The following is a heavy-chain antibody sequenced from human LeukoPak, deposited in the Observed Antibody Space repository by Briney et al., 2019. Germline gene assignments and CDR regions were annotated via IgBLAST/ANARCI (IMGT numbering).Heavy chain of an antibody. J-gene: IGHJ4*02. V-gene: IGHV3-30-3*01. D-gene: IGHD5-18*01. CDR2: ISYDGSNK. CDR3: ARDGYGLDTPMVSTIFDY. Sequence: PGGSLRLSCAASGFTFSSSAMHWVRQAPGKGLEWVAVISYDGSNKYYAGSVKGRFTTSRDNSKNTLYLQMNSLRAEDTAVYYCARDGYGLDTPMVSTIFDYWGQGTLVTVSS. CDR1: GFTFSSSA.